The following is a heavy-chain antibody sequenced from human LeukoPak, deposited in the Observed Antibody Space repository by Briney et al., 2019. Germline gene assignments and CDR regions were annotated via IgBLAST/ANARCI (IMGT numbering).Heavy chain of an antibody. J-gene: IGHJ4*02. CDR2: ISGSGGST. Sequence: GGSLRLSCAASGFTFSSYAMSWVRQAPGKGLEWVSAISGSGGSTYYADSVKGRFTISRDNSKNTLYLQMNSLRAEDTAVYYCARGGGYDPFPYFDYWGQGTLVTVSS. CDR3: ARGGGYDPFPYFDY. D-gene: IGHD5-12*01. CDR1: GFTFSSYA. V-gene: IGHV3-23*01.